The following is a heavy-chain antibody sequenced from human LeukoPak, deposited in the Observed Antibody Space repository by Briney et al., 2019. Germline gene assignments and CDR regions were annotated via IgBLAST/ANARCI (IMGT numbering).Heavy chain of an antibody. Sequence: SETLSLTCAVYGGSFSGYYWSWIRQPPGKGLEWIGEINHSGSTNYNPSLKSRVTISVDTSKNQFSLKLSSVTAADTAVYYCARASDSSGYHFDYWGQGTLVTVSS. J-gene: IGHJ4*02. CDR3: ARASDSSGYHFDY. D-gene: IGHD3-22*01. V-gene: IGHV4-34*01. CDR1: GGSFSGYY. CDR2: INHSGST.